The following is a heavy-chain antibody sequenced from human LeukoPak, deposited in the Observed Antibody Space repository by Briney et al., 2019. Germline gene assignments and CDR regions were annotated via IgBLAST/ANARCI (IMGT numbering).Heavy chain of an antibody. Sequence: GGSLRLSCAASGFPFSSYAMNWVRQAPGKGLEWVSVIAGSDGFTQYADSVEGRFTISRDNSKNTVYLQMNRLRVEDTALYYCVRSLDYWGQGTLVTVSS. CDR1: GFPFSSYA. V-gene: IGHV3-23*01. J-gene: IGHJ4*02. CDR3: VRSLDY. CDR2: IAGSDGFT.